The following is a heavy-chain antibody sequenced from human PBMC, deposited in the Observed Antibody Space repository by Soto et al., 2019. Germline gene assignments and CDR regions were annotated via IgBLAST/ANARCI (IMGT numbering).Heavy chain of an antibody. CDR3: AADLWGTSGTSEPKGLFDY. D-gene: IGHD1-1*01. V-gene: IGHV1-58*02. CDR2: IVVGSGNT. J-gene: IGHJ4*02. Sequence: QMQVVQSGPEVKKPGTSVKVSCKASGFTFTNSAMQWVRQARGQRLEWIGWIVVGSGNTNYAQKFQERVTITRDMSTTTAYMELSSLRSEDTAVYYCAADLWGTSGTSEPKGLFDYWGQGTLVTVSS. CDR1: GFTFTNSA.